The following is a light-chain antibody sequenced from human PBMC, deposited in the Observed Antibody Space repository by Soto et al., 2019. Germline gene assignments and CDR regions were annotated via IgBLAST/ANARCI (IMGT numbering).Light chain of an antibody. Sequence: EIVMTQSPATLSVSPGERATLSCRASQSVSNNLAWYQQKPGQAPRLLIYHASTRATGIPARFSGSGSGTXXXXTXXXLXSXDFAVYYCQQYNKWPLTFGGGTKVEIK. J-gene: IGKJ4*01. CDR2: HAS. V-gene: IGKV3-15*01. CDR1: QSVSNN. CDR3: QQYNKWPLT.